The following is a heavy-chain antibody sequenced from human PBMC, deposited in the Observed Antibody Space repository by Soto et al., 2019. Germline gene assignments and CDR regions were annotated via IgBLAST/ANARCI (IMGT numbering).Heavy chain of an antibody. V-gene: IGHV3-74*01. CDR1: KFSFSGYW. J-gene: IGHJ5*02. CDR2: VNPDGSTT. Sequence: EVQLVESGGGLVQPGGSLRLSCAASKFSFSGYWLHWVRQAPGKGLMWVSRVNPDGSTTTYADSVKGRFTISRDNARDTWFLQMNSLRAEDTAVYYCARVASGSYACFDPWGQEPWSPSPQ. CDR3: ARVASGSYACFDP. D-gene: IGHD1-26*01.